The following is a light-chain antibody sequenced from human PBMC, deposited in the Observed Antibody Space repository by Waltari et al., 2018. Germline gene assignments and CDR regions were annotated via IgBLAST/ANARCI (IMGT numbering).Light chain of an antibody. CDR2: GAS. J-gene: IGKJ4*01. CDR1: QSVSSN. Sequence: ETVMTQSPATLSVSPGERATLSFRASQSVSSNLAWYQQKPGQAPRLLIYGASTRATGIPARFSGSGSGTEFTLTISSLQSEDFAVYYCQQYNNWPTLTFGGGTKVEIK. CDR3: QQYNNWPTLT. V-gene: IGKV3-15*01.